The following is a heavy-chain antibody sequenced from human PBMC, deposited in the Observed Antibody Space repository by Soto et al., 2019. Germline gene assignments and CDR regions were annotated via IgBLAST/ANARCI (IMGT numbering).Heavy chain of an antibody. V-gene: IGHV4-31*03. J-gene: IGHJ5*02. CDR2: IYYSGST. CDR1: GGSISSGGYY. D-gene: IGHD5-12*01. CDR3: ARAKLDMVATPGLSNWFDP. Sequence: SETLSLTCTVSGGSISSGGYYWSWIRQHPGKGLEWIRYIYYSGSTYYNPSLKSRVTISVDTSKNQFSLKLSSVTAADTAVYYGARAKLDMVATPGLSNWFDPWGQGTLVTVSS.